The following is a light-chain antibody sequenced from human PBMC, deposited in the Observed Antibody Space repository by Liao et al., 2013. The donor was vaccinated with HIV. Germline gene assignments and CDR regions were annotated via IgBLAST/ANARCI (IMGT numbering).Light chain of an antibody. CDR3: QAWDINTAV. V-gene: IGLV3-21*01. J-gene: IGLJ3*02. CDR2: YDS. Sequence: SYVLTQPPSVSVAPGKTARITCGGNDIGSKSVHWYQQKPGQAPVLVMYYDSDRPSGIPERFSGSNSGNTATLTISGTQAMDEADYYCQAWDINTAVFGGGTKLTVL. CDR1: DIGSKS.